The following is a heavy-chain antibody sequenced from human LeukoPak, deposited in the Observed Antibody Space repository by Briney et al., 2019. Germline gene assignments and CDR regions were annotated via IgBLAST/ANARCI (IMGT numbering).Heavy chain of an antibody. CDR3: ARDGLLLWFGELLR. CDR2: ISAYNGNT. V-gene: IGHV1-18*01. J-gene: IGHJ4*02. CDR1: GYTFTSYV. Sequence: ASVKVSCKASGYTFTSYVISWVRQAPGQGLEWMGWISAYNGNTNYAQKLQGRVTMTTDTSTSTAYMELRSLRSDDTAVYYCARDGLLLWFGELLRWGQGTLVTVSS. D-gene: IGHD3-10*01.